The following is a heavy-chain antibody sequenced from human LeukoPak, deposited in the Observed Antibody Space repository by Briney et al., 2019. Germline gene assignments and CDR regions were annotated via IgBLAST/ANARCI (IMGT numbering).Heavy chain of an antibody. J-gene: IGHJ5*02. Sequence: PGGALILSCAASGFTFSSYAMSWVRQVPGKRLEWVSAISSGAGTTGYADSVKGRFTISRVNSKSTIYLQMNSLRVEDTDVYYCAKDLEQSYSGWSASYDAWGQGTLVTVSS. CDR3: AKDLEQSYSGWSASYDA. CDR2: ISSGAGTT. CDR1: GFTFSSYA. V-gene: IGHV3-23*01. D-gene: IGHD6-19*01.